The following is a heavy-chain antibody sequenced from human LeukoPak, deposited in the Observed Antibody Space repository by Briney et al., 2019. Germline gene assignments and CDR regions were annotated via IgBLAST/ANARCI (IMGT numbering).Heavy chain of an antibody. V-gene: IGHV4-4*09. Sequence: SETLSLTCTVSGGSISSYYWSWIRQPPGKGLEWIGYIYTSGSTNYHPSLKSRVPISVDTSKTQFSLKLSSVTAADTAGYYWARHSRVAGWFDPWGQGTLVTVSS. CDR3: ARHSRVAGWFDP. CDR1: GGSISSYY. CDR2: IYTSGST. J-gene: IGHJ5*02. D-gene: IGHD3-3*01.